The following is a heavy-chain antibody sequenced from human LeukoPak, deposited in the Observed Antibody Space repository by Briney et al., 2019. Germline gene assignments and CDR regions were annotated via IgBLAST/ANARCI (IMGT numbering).Heavy chain of an antibody. J-gene: IGHJ6*03. D-gene: IGHD6-13*01. CDR2: INPNSGGT. CDR1: GGTFSSYA. V-gene: IGHV1-2*02. CDR3: ARDSSSSWYYYYYYMDV. Sequence: VASVKVSCKASGGTFSSYAISWVRQAPGQGLEWMGWINPNSGGTNYAQKFQGRVTMTRDTSISTAYMELSRLRSDDTAVYYCARDSSSSWYYYYYYMDVWGKGTTVTISS.